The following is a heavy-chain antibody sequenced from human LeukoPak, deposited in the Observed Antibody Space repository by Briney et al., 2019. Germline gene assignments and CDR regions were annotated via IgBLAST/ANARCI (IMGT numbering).Heavy chain of an antibody. CDR3: ARGRATGRSGGDY. Sequence: PGGSLRLSCEGSAFIFSGHWMNWVRQAPGKGLEWVSYISSGSSTIYYADSVKGRFTISRDNAKNSLYLQMNSLRDEDTAVYYCARGRATGRSGGDYWGQGTLVTVSS. CDR2: ISSGSSTI. CDR1: AFIFSGHW. D-gene: IGHD3-9*01. V-gene: IGHV3-48*02. J-gene: IGHJ4*02.